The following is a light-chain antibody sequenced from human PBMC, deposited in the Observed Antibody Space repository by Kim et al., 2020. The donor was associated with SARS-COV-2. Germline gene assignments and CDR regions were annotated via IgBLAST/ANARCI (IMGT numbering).Light chain of an antibody. V-gene: IGLV6-57*03. CDR1: SGSIASNY. Sequence: GKTVTISCNRSSGSIASNYVQWYQQRPGSAPTTVIYEDDQRTSEIPDRFSGSLDTSSNSASLTISGLKTEDEADYYCQSYDDSTGIFGGGTQLTVL. CDR2: EDD. CDR3: QSYDDSTGI. J-gene: IGLJ7*01.